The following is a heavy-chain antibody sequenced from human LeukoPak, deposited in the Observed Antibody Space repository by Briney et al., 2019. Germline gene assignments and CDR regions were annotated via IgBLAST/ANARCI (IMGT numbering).Heavy chain of an antibody. J-gene: IGHJ4*02. CDR1: GFTFSSYG. V-gene: IGHV3-33*01. CDR3: ARDERNCGGDCYPSSFDY. CDR2: IWYDGSNK. Sequence: GGSLRLSCAASGFTFSSYGMHWVRQAPGKGLEWVAVIWYDGSNKYYADSVKGRFTISRDNSKNTLYLQMNSLRAEDTAVYYCARDERNCGGDCYPSSFDYWGQGTLVTVSS. D-gene: IGHD2-21*02.